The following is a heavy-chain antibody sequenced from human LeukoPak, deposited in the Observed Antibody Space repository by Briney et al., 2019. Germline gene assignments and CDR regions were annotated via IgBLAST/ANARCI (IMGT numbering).Heavy chain of an antibody. J-gene: IGHJ4*02. V-gene: IGHV4-34*01. Sequence: SETLSLTCAVYGGSFSGYYWNWIRQPPGKGLEWIGEINHSGSTKYNPSLKSRVTISLDTSKNQFSLKVRSVTAADTAVYYCARGPKADYLWGSYPYYFNYWGQGTLVTVSS. CDR3: ARGPKADYLWGSYPYYFNY. CDR1: GGSFSGYY. CDR2: INHSGST. D-gene: IGHD3-16*02.